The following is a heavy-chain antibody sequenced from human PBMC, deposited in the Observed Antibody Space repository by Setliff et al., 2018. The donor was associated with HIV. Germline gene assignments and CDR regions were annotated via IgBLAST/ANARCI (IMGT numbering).Heavy chain of an antibody. CDR3: ARRDQYGSGSSFDP. Sequence: SETLSLTCSVSDYSISTTYFWGWIRQPPGEGLEWIVSFYHSGDTYYNPSLKSRVTISVDTSKNQFSLKLSSVTAADTAVYYCARRDQYGSGSSFDPWGQGTLVTVSS. CDR2: FYHSGDT. D-gene: IGHD3-10*01. J-gene: IGHJ5*02. V-gene: IGHV4-38-2*01. CDR1: DYSISTTYF.